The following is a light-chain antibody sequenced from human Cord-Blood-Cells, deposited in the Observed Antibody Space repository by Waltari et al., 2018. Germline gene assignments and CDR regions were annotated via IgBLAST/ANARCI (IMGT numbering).Light chain of an antibody. CDR2: AAS. CDR3: QQSYSTPRA. V-gene: IGKV1-39*01. J-gene: IGKJ3*01. Sequence: DIQMTKYPSSLSASVGDRVTITWRASQSISSSLNWYQQKPGNAPKLLIYAASSLQSGVPSRFSVSGSGTEFTITISSLQPEDFATYYCQQSYSTPRASGPGTKVDIK. CDR1: QSISSS.